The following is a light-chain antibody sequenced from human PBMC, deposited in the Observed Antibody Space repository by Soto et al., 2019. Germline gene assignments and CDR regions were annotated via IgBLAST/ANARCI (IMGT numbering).Light chain of an antibody. V-gene: IGKV1-5*03. CDR2: KAS. J-gene: IGKJ1*01. CDR3: QQYNSYKT. Sequence: DIPMTQSPSTLSASVGDRVTITCRASQDINYWLAWYQQKPGKAPRLLIQKASTLESGVPSRFTGSRSGTEFTLTISSLQPDDFATYYCQQYNSYKTFGQGTKVEI. CDR1: QDINYW.